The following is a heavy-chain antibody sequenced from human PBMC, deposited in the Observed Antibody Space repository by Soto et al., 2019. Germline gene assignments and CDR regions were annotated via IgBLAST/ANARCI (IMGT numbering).Heavy chain of an antibody. D-gene: IGHD3-22*01. CDR1: GYTFTGNY. Sequence: GASVKVSCKASGYTFTGNYMHWVRQAPGHGLEWMGWINPNSGGTNYAQKFQGRVTMTRDTSISTAYMELSRLRSDDTAVYYCARERRVTMIVVVSPRWFNPWGQGTLVTVSS. CDR2: INPNSGGT. V-gene: IGHV1-2*02. CDR3: ARERRVTMIVVVSPRWFNP. J-gene: IGHJ5*02.